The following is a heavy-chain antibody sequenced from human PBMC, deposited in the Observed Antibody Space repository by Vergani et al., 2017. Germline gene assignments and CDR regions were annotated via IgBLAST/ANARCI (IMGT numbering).Heavy chain of an antibody. CDR1: GFTFSRNG. D-gene: IGHD1-26*01. CDR3: AKDPGEYSGSDGSFDH. J-gene: IGHJ4*02. V-gene: IGHV3-30*02. Sequence: QVHLVESGGGVVQYGGSLRLSCAASGFTFSRNGMHWVRQALGKGLEWVAFIGKDGNKKYYADSVKGRFTISRDNSKNTVYLQMNSLRAEETAVYYCAKDPGEYSGSDGSFDHWGQGILVTASS. CDR2: IGKDGNKK.